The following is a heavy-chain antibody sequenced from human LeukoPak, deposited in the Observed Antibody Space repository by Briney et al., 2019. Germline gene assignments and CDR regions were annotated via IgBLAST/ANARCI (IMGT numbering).Heavy chain of an antibody. V-gene: IGHV4-34*01. CDR3: ARVGNCSSTRRPLHGMDV. Sequence: SETLSLTCAVYGGSFSGYYWSWIRQPPGKGLEWIGEINHSGSTNYNPSLKSRVTISVDTSKNQFSLKLSSVTAADTAVYYCARVGNCSSTRRPLHGMDVWGPGTTVTVSS. J-gene: IGHJ6*01. CDR2: INHSGST. D-gene: IGHD2-2*01. CDR1: GGSFSGYY.